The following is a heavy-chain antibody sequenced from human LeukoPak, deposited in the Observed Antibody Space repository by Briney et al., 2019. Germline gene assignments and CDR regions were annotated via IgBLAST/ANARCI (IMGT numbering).Heavy chain of an antibody. J-gene: IGHJ3*02. CDR1: GGTFSSYT. D-gene: IGHD3-10*01. CDR2: IIPILGIA. CDR3: ARDQVLGPNAFDI. Sequence: GASVKVSCKASGGTFSSYTISWVRQAPGQGLEWMGRIIPILGIANYAQKFQGRVTITADKSTSTAYMELSSLRSEDTAVYYCARDQVLGPNAFDIWGQGTMVTVSS. V-gene: IGHV1-69*04.